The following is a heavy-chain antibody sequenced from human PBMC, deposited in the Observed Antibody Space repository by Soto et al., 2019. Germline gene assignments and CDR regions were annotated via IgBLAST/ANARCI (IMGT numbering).Heavy chain of an antibody. CDR1: GYTFTGYY. CDR2: INPNSGGP. CDR3: ARGRGYYDSSGYQSYYFDY. Sequence: GASVKVSCKASGYTFTGYYMHWVRQAPGQGLEWMGWINPNSGGPNYAQKFQGRVTMTRDTSISTAYMELSRLRSDDTAVYYCARGRGYYDSSGYQSYYFDYWGQGTLVTVSS. D-gene: IGHD3-22*01. J-gene: IGHJ4*02. V-gene: IGHV1-2*02.